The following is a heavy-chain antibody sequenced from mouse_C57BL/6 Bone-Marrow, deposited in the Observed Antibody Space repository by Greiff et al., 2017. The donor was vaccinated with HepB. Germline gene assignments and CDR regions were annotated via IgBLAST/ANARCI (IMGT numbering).Heavy chain of an antibody. CDR1: EYEFPSHD. CDR2: INSDGGST. Sequence: EVQVVESGGGLVQPGASLKLSCESYEYEFPSHDMSWVRKTPEKRLELVAAINSDGGSTYYPDTMERRFIHSRDNTKKTPYLQMSSLRSEDTALYYCARQRLRPFDYWGRGTTLTVSS. CDR3: ARQRLRPFDY. D-gene: IGHD3-2*02. V-gene: IGHV5-2*01. J-gene: IGHJ2*01.